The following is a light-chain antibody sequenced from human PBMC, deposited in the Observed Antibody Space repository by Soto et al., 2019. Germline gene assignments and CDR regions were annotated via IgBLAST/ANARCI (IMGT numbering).Light chain of an antibody. CDR2: GAS. J-gene: IGKJ1*01. CDR3: QQYNNWPRT. V-gene: IGKV3-15*01. CDR1: QSVSSN. Sequence: DMVLTQSPGTLSLSPGDRATLSCRASQSVSSNLAWYQQKPGQAPRLLIYGASTRATGISARFSGSGSGTEFTLTISSLQSEDFAVYYCQQYNNWPRTFGQGTKVDIK.